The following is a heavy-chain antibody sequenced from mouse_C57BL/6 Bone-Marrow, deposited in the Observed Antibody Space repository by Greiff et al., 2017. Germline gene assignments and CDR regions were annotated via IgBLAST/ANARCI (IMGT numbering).Heavy chain of an antibody. V-gene: IGHV2-9-1*01. CDR2: IWTGGGT. J-gene: IGHJ1*03. D-gene: IGHD1-1*01. Sequence: QVQLKESGPGLVAPSQSLSITCTVSGFSLPSSAISWVRQPPGKGLEWLGVIWTGGGTNYNSALKSRLSISKDNSKSNVFLKMNSLQTDDTARYYCAREGYYGSREDWYFDVWGTGTTVTVSS. CDR3: AREGYYGSREDWYFDV. CDR1: GFSLPSSA.